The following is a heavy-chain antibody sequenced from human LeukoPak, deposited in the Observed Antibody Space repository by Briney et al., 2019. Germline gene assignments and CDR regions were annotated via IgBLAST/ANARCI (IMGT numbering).Heavy chain of an antibody. J-gene: IGHJ5*02. D-gene: IGHD6-19*01. V-gene: IGHV3-23*01. CDR3: AKVIAVAGTWSWFDP. CDR2: ISGSGGST. Sequence: GVPLRFSCAASGFTVSGYALSWVRQGPGKGLEWVSAISGSGGSTYYADSVKGRFTISRDNSKNTLYLQMNSLRAEDTAVYYCAKVIAVAGTWSWFDPWGQGTLVTVSS. CDR1: GFTVSGYA.